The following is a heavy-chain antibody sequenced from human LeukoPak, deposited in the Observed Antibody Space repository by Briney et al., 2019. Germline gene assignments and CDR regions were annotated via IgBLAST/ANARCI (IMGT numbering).Heavy chain of an antibody. CDR2: INPNSGGT. Sequence: ASVKVSCKASGYTFTGYYMHWVRQAPGQGLEWMGWINPNSGGTNYAQKFQGRVTMTRDTSISTAYMELSRLRSDDTAVYYCARTRTWIQLWLMDYWGQGTLVTVSS. CDR1: GYTFTGYY. D-gene: IGHD5-18*01. CDR3: ARTRTWIQLWLMDY. J-gene: IGHJ4*02. V-gene: IGHV1-2*02.